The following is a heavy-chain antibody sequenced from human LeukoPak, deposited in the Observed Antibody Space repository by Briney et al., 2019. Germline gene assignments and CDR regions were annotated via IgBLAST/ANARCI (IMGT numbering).Heavy chain of an antibody. CDR3: AXXXXXXYDSSGSLGWFDP. J-gene: IGHJ5*02. V-gene: IGHV1-69*13. D-gene: IGHD3-22*01. Sequence: GASVKVSCKASGGTFISYAISWVRQAPGQGIEWMGGIIPIFGTANYAQKFQRRVTITADESTSTAYMELSSLRSEDTAVYYCAXXXXXXYDSSGSLGWFDPWGQGTLVTVSS. CDR2: IIPIFGTA. CDR1: GGTFISYA.